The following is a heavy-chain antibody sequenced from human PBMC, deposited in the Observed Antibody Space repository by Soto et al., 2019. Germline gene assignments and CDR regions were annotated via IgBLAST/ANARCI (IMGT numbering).Heavy chain of an antibody. CDR3: AKVSLVLSKAFDL. Sequence: GGSLRLSGTASGFNFNSYAIIWVRQAPWKGLEWVSGISGYGDTTYYSASVKGRFTISRDNSQKMLFLQMNSLRAEDTAMYYCAKVSLVLSKAFDLWGQGTKVTVSS. J-gene: IGHJ3*01. CDR1: GFNFNSYA. D-gene: IGHD2-8*02. CDR2: ISGYGDTT. V-gene: IGHV3-23*01.